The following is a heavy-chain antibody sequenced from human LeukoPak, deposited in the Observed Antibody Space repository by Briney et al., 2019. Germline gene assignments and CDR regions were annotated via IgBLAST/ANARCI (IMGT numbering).Heavy chain of an antibody. Sequence: GGSLRLSCTASGFSFVDYAMSWVRQAPGKGLEWVGFIRNKAYGGTTEYAASVRGRFTISRDDSKSIAYLQMNSLKTEDTAVYYCSREHGGNSEYWGQGTLVTVSS. CDR2: IRNKAYGGTT. J-gene: IGHJ4*02. CDR1: GFSFVDYA. CDR3: SREHGGNSEY. V-gene: IGHV3-49*04. D-gene: IGHD4-23*01.